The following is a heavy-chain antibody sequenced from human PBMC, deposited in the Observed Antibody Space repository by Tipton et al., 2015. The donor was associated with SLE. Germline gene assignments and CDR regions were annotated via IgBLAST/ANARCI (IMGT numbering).Heavy chain of an antibody. Sequence: TLSLTCTVSGASISTHYWSWIRQPPGKGLEWIGYISYTGNTNFNPSLKSRVTMSVATSKNQFSLRLTSVTAADTVVYYCAGTNYDVLTGYHRVDTFDIWGQGTMVTVSS. V-gene: IGHV4-59*11. CDR2: ISYTGNT. J-gene: IGHJ3*02. D-gene: IGHD3-9*01. CDR3: AGTNYDVLTGYHRVDTFDI. CDR1: GASISTHY.